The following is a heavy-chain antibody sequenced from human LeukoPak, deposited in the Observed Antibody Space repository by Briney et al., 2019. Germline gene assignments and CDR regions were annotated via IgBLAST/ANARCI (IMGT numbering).Heavy chain of an antibody. V-gene: IGHV3-74*01. Sequence: PGGSLRLSCAASGFTFDDYGMSWVRQAPGKGLVWVSRINSDGSRTTYADSVKGRFTFSRDNAKNTLYLQMNSLRAEDTAVYYCARDGYSSSFYFDYWGQGTLVTVSS. D-gene: IGHD6-6*01. J-gene: IGHJ4*02. CDR3: ARDGYSSSFYFDY. CDR2: INSDGSRT. CDR1: GFTFDDYG.